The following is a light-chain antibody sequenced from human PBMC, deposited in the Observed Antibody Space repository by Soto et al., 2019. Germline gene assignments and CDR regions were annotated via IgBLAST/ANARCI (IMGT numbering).Light chain of an antibody. Sequence: QAVVTQPDYVSGSPGQSITISCTGTSSDIGTYNLVSWYQQHPGKAPKLIIYEATKRPSGVSNRFSGSKSGNTASLTISGLQTEDEADYYCCSYAGGSTLVFGGGTKLTVL. CDR3: CSYAGGSTLV. J-gene: IGLJ3*02. CDR2: EAT. V-gene: IGLV2-23*01. CDR1: SSDIGTYNL.